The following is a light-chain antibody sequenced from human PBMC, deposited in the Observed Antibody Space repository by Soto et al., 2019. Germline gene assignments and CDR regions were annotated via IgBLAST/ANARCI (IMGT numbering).Light chain of an antibody. J-gene: IGKJ2*01. V-gene: IGKV3-20*01. CDR2: GAS. Sequence: EIVLTQSPGTLSLSPGERATLSCRASQSVSSSYLAWYQQKPGQAPRLLIYGASSRATGIPDRFSGSGSGIDFTLTMSRLEPEDFAVYYCQQYGSSPRFTFGQGTKLEIK. CDR1: QSVSSSY. CDR3: QQYGSSPRFT.